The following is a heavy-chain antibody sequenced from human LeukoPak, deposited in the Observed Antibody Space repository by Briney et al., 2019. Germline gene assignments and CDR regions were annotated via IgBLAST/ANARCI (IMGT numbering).Heavy chain of an antibody. CDR2: IIPILGIA. CDR1: GGTFSSYT. D-gene: IGHD2-15*01. CDR3: ARVGLIYYFDY. Sequence: ASVNVSCXASGGTFSSYTISWVRQAPGQGLEWMGRIIPILGIANYAQKFQGRVTITADKSTSTAYMELSSLRSEDTAVYYCARVGLIYYFDYWGQGTLVTVSS. J-gene: IGHJ4*02. V-gene: IGHV1-69*02.